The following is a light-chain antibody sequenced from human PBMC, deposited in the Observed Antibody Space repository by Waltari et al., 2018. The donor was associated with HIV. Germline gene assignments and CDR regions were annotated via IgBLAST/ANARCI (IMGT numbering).Light chain of an antibody. J-gene: IGLJ1*01. CDR2: GNI. V-gene: IGLV1-40*01. CDR1: SSNIGAGYH. CDR3: QSHDSSLSGYV. Sequence: QSVLTQPPSVSGAPGQRVTIFCTGSSSNIGAGYHVHWYQQLPGTAPKLLINGNINQPSAVPDRFSGSKSGATASLPITGLQAEDEADYHCQSHDSSLSGYVFGTGTKVTVL.